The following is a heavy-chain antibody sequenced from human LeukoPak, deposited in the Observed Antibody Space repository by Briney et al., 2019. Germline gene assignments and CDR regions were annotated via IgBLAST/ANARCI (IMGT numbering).Heavy chain of an antibody. V-gene: IGHV3-21*01. CDR3: ASRRGYSYGHDY. CDR1: GFTFSSYS. CDR2: ISSSSSYI. Sequence: GGSLRLSCAASGFTFSSYSMNWVRQAPGKGLEWVSSISSSSSYIYYADSVKGRFTTSRDNAKNSLYLQMKSLRAEDTAVYDCASRRGYSYGHDYWGQGTLVTVSS. D-gene: IGHD5-18*01. J-gene: IGHJ4*02.